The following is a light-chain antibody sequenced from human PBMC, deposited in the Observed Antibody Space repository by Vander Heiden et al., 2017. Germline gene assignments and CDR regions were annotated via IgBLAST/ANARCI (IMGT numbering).Light chain of an antibody. CDR2: AAS. Sequence: DIEITESPSSLCASGGARVTIPSRASQSISSYLDWYQQKPGKAPKLLIYAASSLQTGVPSRFSGSGSGTDFTLTISSLQPEDFAAYYCQQSYRTPRTFGQGTRLEIK. V-gene: IGKV1-39*01. CDR3: QQSYRTPRT. CDR1: QSISSY. J-gene: IGKJ1*01.